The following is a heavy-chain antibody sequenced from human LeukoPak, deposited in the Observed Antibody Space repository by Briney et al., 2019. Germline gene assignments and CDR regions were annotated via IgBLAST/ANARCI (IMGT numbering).Heavy chain of an antibody. Sequence: SETLSLTCTVSGDSISTGGYYWAWIRQHRERGLEWIGYIYYSGSTHYNPSLQSRVTISVDTSKNQFSLKLSSVTAADTAVYYCAREKGRFCSSTSCQGNWFDPWGQGTLVTVSS. CDR2: IYYSGST. CDR1: GDSISTGGYY. D-gene: IGHD2-2*01. V-gene: IGHV4-31*03. J-gene: IGHJ5*02. CDR3: AREKGRFCSSTSCQGNWFDP.